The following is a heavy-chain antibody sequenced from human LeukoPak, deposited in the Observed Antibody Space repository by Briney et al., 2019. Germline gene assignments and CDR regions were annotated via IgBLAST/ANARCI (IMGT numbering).Heavy chain of an antibody. CDR2: INPSAGST. Sequence: GASVKVSCKASGYTLTSYYMHWVRQAPGQGFEWVGIINPSAGSTSYSPKFQGRVTITRDTSTSTVYMDLSSLRSEDTAVYYCAADLPNYYDSSGYYDWGQGTLVTVSS. D-gene: IGHD3-22*01. CDR1: GYTLTSYY. J-gene: IGHJ4*02. CDR3: AADLPNYYDSSGYYD. V-gene: IGHV1-46*01.